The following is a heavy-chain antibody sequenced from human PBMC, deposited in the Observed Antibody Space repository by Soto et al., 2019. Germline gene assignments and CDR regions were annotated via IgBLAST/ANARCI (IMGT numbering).Heavy chain of an antibody. J-gene: IGHJ4*02. CDR3: ARTDYLFSTLTYYFDY. CDR2: INPDNGVP. CDR1: GYTFTGYY. V-gene: IGHV1-2*02. Sequence: QVQLVQSGAEVKKPGASVKVSCKASGYTFTGYYVNWAQQAPGQGLEWMGWINPDNGVPNYAQKFQGRVTLSRDTSINTAYMELSRLTSDDTAMYYCARTDYLFSTLTYYFDYWGQGTLVTVSS. D-gene: IGHD3-16*01.